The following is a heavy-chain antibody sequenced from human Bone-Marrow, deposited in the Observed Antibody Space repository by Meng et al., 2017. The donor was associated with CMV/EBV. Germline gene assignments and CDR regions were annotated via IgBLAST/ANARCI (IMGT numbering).Heavy chain of an antibody. V-gene: IGHV3-23*01. CDR2: ISGSGGST. J-gene: IGHJ3*02. D-gene: IGHD2-2*01. CDR1: GFNFSSYA. Sequence: GESLKISCAASGFNFSSYAMSWVRQAPGKGLEWVSAISGSGGSTYYADSVKGRFTISRDNSKNTLYLQMNSLRAEDTAVYYCAKVTRVVPAAIGAFDIWGQGTMVTVSS. CDR3: AKVTRVVPAAIGAFDI.